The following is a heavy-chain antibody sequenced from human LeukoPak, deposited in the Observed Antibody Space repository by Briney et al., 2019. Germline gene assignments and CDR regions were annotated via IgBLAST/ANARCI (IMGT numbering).Heavy chain of an antibody. J-gene: IGHJ6*03. D-gene: IGHD2-21*01. CDR3: AKGPLEVFPGYMDV. V-gene: IGHV3-43D*03. CDR2: ITWDGGST. Sequence: GGSLRLSCAASGFTFDDYAMHWVRQASGKGLEWVSHITWDGGSTHYADSVEGRFTISRDNRENSLYLQMNSLRTEDSALYYCAKGPLEVFPGYMDVWGKGTTVTVSS. CDR1: GFTFDDYA.